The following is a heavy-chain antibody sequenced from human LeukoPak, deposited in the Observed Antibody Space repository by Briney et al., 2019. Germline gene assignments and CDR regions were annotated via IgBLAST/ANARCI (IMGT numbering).Heavy chain of an antibody. V-gene: IGHV3-7*01. J-gene: IGHJ6*04. Sequence: GGSLRLSCADSGLTISNNWMSWVRQAPGKGLGWVANIKLDGSEQYYMDSVKGRFTISRDNAKNSLYLQMNSLRAEDTAVYYCAELGITMIGGVWGKGTTVTISS. CDR3: AELGITMIGGV. CDR2: IKLDGSEQ. CDR1: GLTISNNW. D-gene: IGHD3-10*02.